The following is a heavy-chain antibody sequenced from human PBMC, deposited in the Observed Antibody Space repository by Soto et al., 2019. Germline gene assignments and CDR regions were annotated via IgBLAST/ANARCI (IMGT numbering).Heavy chain of an antibody. CDR3: ARCRDGYNYNWFDP. CDR1: VFTFSSYG. Sequence: WGSLRLSCASSVFTFSSYGMHWVRQAPGKGLEWVAVISYDGSNKYYADSVKGRFTISRDNSKNTLYLQMNSLRAEDTAVYYCARCRDGYNYNWFDPWGQGTMVTVSS. V-gene: IGHV3-30-3*01. D-gene: IGHD1-1*01. J-gene: IGHJ5*02. CDR2: ISYDGSNK.